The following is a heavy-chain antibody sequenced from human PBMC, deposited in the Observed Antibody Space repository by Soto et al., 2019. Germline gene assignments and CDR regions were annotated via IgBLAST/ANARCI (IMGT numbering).Heavy chain of an antibody. D-gene: IGHD5-12*01. CDR1: GFTFSNYW. CDR2: IKQDGSDK. V-gene: IGHV3-7*01. J-gene: IGHJ6*02. Sequence: GESLKISCTASGFTFSNYWMTWVRQAPGKGLEWVANIKQDGSDKFYVDSVKGRFTISRDSAKNSLFLQMNNLRADDTALYYCARGGYSNDWVNYGMDVWGQGTTVTVSS. CDR3: ARGGYSNDWVNYGMDV.